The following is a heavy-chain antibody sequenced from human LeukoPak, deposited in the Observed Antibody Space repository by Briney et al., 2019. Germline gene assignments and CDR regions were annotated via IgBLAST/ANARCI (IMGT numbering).Heavy chain of an antibody. CDR1: GFTFSSYE. Sequence: GSLRLSCAASGFTFSSYEMNWVRQAPGKGLEWVSYISSSGSTIYYADSVKGRFTISRDNAKNSLYLQMNSLRAEDTAVYYCARAPQYKYYYGSGSGFDYWGQGTLVTVSS. J-gene: IGHJ4*02. V-gene: IGHV3-48*03. CDR2: ISSSGSTI. D-gene: IGHD3-10*01. CDR3: ARAPQYKYYYGSGSGFDY.